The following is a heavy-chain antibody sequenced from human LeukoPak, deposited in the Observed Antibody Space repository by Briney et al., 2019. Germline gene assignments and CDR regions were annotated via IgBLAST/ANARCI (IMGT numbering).Heavy chain of an antibody. V-gene: IGHV4-34*01. CDR3: ARGLGYYDFWCGYSNWFDP. Sequence: PSETLSLTCAVYGGSFSGYYWSWIRQPPGKGLEWIGEINHSGSTNYNPSLESRVTISVDTSKNQFSLKLSSVTAADAAVYYCARGLGYYDFWCGYSNWFDPWGQGTLVTVSS. CDR1: GGSFSGYY. CDR2: INHSGST. J-gene: IGHJ5*02. D-gene: IGHD3-3*01.